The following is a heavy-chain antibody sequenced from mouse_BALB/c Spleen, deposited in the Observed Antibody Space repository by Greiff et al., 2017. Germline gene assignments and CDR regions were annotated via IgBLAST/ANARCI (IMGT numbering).Heavy chain of an antibody. CDR2: IWAGGST. D-gene: IGHD4-1*01. J-gene: IGHJ4*01. V-gene: IGHV2-9*02. CDR1: GFPFTSYG. CDR3: ARDGRPYAMDY. Sequence: QVQPQQSGPGLLAPSQSLSITFPVFGFPFTSYGLHLVRPPPGKGPEWLGVIWAGGSTNYNSALMSRLSISKNNSKTQVFLKMNSLQTDDTAMYYCARDGRPYAMDYWGQGTSVTVSS.